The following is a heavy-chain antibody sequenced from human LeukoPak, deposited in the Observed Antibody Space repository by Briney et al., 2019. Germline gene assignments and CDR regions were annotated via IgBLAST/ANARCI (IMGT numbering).Heavy chain of an antibody. J-gene: IGHJ5*02. CDR3: ARGSDYWYRFDP. V-gene: IGHV4-4*09. Sequence: SETLSLTCTVSGDSISSYYWSWIRQPPGKGLEWIGYIYTSGTTNYNPSLKSRVTISVDTSKNQLSPKLSSVTAADTAVYYCARGSDYWYRFDPWGQGTLVTVSS. CDR1: GDSISSYY. CDR2: IYTSGTT. D-gene: IGHD2-8*02.